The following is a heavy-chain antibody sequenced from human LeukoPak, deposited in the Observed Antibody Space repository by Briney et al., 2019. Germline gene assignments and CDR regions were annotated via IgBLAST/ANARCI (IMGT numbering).Heavy chain of an antibody. CDR2: ISTYNGNT. Sequence: ASVKVSCKASGYTFNSYDISWVRQAPGQGLEWMAWISTYNGNTNYALKVQGRATMTTDTSTSTAHMELRSLRSDDTAVYYCVRVLRYDFWSAYYFDYWGQGTLVTVSS. D-gene: IGHD3-3*01. J-gene: IGHJ4*02. CDR3: VRVLRYDFWSAYYFDY. V-gene: IGHV1-18*01. CDR1: GYTFNSYD.